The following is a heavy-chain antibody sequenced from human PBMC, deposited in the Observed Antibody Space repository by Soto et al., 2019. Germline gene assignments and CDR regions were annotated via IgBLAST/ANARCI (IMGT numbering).Heavy chain of an antibody. CDR3: ARGHIVVLPAASRAYYYGLDV. CDR2: ISPSSDYI. Sequence: EVQLVESGGGLVKPGGSLRLSCAASGFTFSIYTMNWVRQAPGKGLEWVSSISPSSDYIYYADSLKGRFTISRDNTKNSVYRQMNSLGVEDTAVYYCARGHIVVLPAASRAYYYGLDVWGQGTTVTVSS. D-gene: IGHD2-2*01. J-gene: IGHJ6*02. CDR1: GFTFSIYT. V-gene: IGHV3-21*01.